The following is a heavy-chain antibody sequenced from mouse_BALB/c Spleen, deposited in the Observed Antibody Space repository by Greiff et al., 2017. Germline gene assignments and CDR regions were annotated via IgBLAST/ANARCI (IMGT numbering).Heavy chain of an antibody. CDR2: IDPANGNT. CDR1: GFNIKDTY. Sequence: FQLQQSGAELVKPGASVKLSCTASGFNIKDTYMHWVKQRPEQGLEWIGRIDPANGNTKYDPKFQGKATITADTSSNTAYLQLSSLTSEDTAVYYCATAEGYFDVWGAGTTVTVSS. CDR3: ATAEGYFDV. V-gene: IGHV14-3*02. J-gene: IGHJ1*01. D-gene: IGHD1-2*01.